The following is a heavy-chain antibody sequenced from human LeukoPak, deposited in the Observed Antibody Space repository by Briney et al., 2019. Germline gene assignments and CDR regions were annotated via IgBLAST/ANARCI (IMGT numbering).Heavy chain of an antibody. V-gene: IGHV4-4*07. D-gene: IGHD1-26*01. CDR2: IYTSGST. CDR1: GGSISSYY. Sequence: PSETLSLTCTVSGGSISSYYWSWIRQPAGKGLEWIGRIYTSGSTNYNASLKSRVSMSVDTSKNQFSLKLSSVTAADTAVLYCARKNSGSYREFDYWGQGTLVTVSS. CDR3: ARKNSGSYREFDY. J-gene: IGHJ4*02.